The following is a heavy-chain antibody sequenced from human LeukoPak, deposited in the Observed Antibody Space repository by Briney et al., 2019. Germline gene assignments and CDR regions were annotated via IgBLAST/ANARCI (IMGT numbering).Heavy chain of an antibody. CDR2: IKQDGSEK. D-gene: IGHD2-15*01. Sequence: PGGSLRLSCAASGFTFSSYWMSWVRQAPGKGLEWVANIKQDGSEKYYVDSVKGRFTISRDNAKNSLYLQMNSLRAEDTAVYYCARIPRYCSGGSCPQGYYFDYWGQGTLVTVSS. CDR1: GFTFSSYW. V-gene: IGHV3-7*01. CDR3: ARIPRYCSGGSCPQGYYFDY. J-gene: IGHJ4*02.